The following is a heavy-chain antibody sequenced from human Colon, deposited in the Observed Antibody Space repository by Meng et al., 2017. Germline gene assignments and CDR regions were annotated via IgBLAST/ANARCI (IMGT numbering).Heavy chain of an antibody. CDR3: ARDHGSTNWFYY. CDR1: GASTNTNKYY. V-gene: IGHV4-39*07. J-gene: IGHJ5*01. D-gene: IGHD2-2*01. CDR2: FHYTGNT. Sequence: SETLSLTCTVSGASTNTNKYYWGWVRQSPGKGLEWIGTFHYTGNTDYNPSLKSRVSISVDLSKNLLSLKLNSLTAADTAVYYCARDHGSTNWFYYWGQGRLVTVSS.